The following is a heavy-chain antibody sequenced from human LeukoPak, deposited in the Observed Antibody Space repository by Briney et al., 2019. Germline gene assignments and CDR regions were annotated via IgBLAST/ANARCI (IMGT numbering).Heavy chain of an antibody. CDR2: IMPIFGSA. D-gene: IGHD3-16*01. CDR3: AREGEGLRTKHFDD. J-gene: IGHJ4*02. Sequence: SVKVSCKASGGTFNNHAISWVRQAPGQGLEWMGGIMPIFGSANYAQKFQGRVTITADESMTTAYMEVTSLRSDDTAVYYCAREGEGLRTKHFDDWGQGTLVTVSS. CDR1: GGTFNNHA. V-gene: IGHV1-69*13.